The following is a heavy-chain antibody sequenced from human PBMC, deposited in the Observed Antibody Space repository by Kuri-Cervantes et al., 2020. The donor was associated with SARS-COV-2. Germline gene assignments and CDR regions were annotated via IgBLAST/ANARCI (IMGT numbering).Heavy chain of an antibody. CDR2: INPNSGGT. CDR1: GYTFTGYY. D-gene: IGHD3-16*01. V-gene: IGHV1-2*04. J-gene: IGHJ4*02. Sequence: GGSLRLSCKASGYTFTGYYMHWVRQAPGQGLEWMGWINPNSGGTNYAQKFQGWVTMTRDTSISTVYMELSRLRSDDTAVYYCASVYRMGVSLDWGQGTLVTVSS. CDR3: ASVYRMGVSLD.